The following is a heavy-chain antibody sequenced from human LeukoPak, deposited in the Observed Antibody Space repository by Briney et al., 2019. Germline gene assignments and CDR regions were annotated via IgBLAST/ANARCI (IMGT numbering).Heavy chain of an antibody. V-gene: IGHV4-34*01. CDR2: INHSGST. Sequence: SETLSLTCAVYGGSFSGYYWSWIRQPPGKGLEWIGEINHSGSTNYNPSLKSRVTISVDTSKNQFSLKLSSVTAADTAVYYCAKFNGGYFSYYYYMDVWGKGTTVTVSS. D-gene: IGHD1-26*01. J-gene: IGHJ6*03. CDR1: GGSFSGYY. CDR3: AKFNGGYFSYYYYMDV.